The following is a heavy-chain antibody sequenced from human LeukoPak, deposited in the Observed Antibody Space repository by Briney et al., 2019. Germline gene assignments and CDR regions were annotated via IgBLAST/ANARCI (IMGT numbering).Heavy chain of an antibody. Sequence: PGGSLRLSCAASGFTFSSYSMNWVRQAPGKGLEWVSSISSSSSYIYYADSVKGRFTISRDNAKNSLYLQMNSLRAEDTAVYYCARDGERDIVVVPAAMGRGYYYGMDVWGKGTTVTVPS. CDR1: GFTFSSYS. CDR3: ARDGERDIVVVPAAMGRGYYYGMDV. V-gene: IGHV3-21*01. CDR2: ISSSSSYI. J-gene: IGHJ6*04. D-gene: IGHD2-2*01.